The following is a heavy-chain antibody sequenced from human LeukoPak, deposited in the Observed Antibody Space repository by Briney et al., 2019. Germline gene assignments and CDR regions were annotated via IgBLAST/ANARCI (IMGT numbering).Heavy chain of an antibody. CDR1: GLTFNTYW. D-gene: IGHD3-3*01. CDR2: IKKDGSET. Sequence: GGSLRLSCVASGLTFNTYWMNWVRQAPGKGPEWVANIKKDGSETYDVESVKGRFTISRDNAKNSVYLQMNSLRVEDTAVYYCMAGVGWQSDYWGQGTLVTVSS. V-gene: IGHV3-7*01. J-gene: IGHJ4*02. CDR3: MAGVGWQSDY.